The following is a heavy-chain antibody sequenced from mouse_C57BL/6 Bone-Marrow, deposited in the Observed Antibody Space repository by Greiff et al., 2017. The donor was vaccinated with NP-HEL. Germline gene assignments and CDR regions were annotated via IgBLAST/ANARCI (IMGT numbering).Heavy chain of an antibody. V-gene: IGHV7-3*01. J-gene: IGHJ3*01. D-gene: IGHD1-1*01. CDR2: IRNKANGYTT. CDR1: GFTFTDYY. CDR3: ARYYGSSFAY. Sequence: EVMLVESGGGLVQPGGSLSLSCAASGFTFTDYYMSWVRQPPGKALEWLGFIRNKANGYTTEYSASVKGRFTISRDNSQSILYLQMNALRAEDSATYYCARYYGSSFAYWGQGTLVTVSA.